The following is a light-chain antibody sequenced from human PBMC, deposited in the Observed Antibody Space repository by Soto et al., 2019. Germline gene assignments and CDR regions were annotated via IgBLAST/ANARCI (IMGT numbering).Light chain of an antibody. J-gene: IGKJ5*01. Sequence: DIQMTQSPSTLSASVGARVTITCRASQSISSWLAWYQQKPGKAPKILIYDASTLQSGVPSRFSGSGSGTEFTLTINSLQPEDFATYYCQQLRDYPITFGQGTRLEIK. CDR3: QQLRDYPIT. V-gene: IGKV1-5*01. CDR2: DAS. CDR1: QSISSW.